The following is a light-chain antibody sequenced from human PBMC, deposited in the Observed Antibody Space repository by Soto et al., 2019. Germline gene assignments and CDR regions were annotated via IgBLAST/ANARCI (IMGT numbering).Light chain of an antibody. CDR1: QGIGTY. J-gene: IGKJ5*01. CDR2: GAS. V-gene: IGKV1-12*01. CDR3: QQTNSFPFT. Sequence: DIQMSQSPSSVSASVGYMVTFTCRASQGIGTYLGWYQQKPGKAPNLLIYGASSLQTGVPSRFSASGSGTDFTLTITSLQPEDFATYYCQQTNSFPFTFGQGTRLEIK.